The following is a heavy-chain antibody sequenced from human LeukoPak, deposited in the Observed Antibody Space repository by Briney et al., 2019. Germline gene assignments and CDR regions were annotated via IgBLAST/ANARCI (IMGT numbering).Heavy chain of an antibody. J-gene: IGHJ4*02. V-gene: IGHV1-18*01. CDR2: ISAYNGNT. Sequence: ASVKVSCKASGYTFTSYGISWVRQAPGQGLEWMGWISAYNGNTNYAQKLQGRVTMTRNTSISTAYMELSSLRSEDTAVYYCARQGSLTGYYAMDYWGQGTLVTVSS. D-gene: IGHD3-9*01. CDR1: GYTFTSYG. CDR3: ARQGSLTGYYAMDY.